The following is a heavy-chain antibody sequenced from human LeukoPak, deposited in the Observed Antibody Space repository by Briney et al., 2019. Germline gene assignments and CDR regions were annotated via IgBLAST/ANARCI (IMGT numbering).Heavy chain of an antibody. CDR1: GFTFSSYW. CDR2: IKQDGSEK. D-gene: IGHD2-15*01. V-gene: IGHV3-7*01. J-gene: IGHJ5*02. Sequence: PGGSLRLSCAASGFTFSSYWMSWVRQAPGKGLEWVANIKQDGSEKYYVDSVKGRFTISRDNAKNSLYLQMSSLRAEDTAVYYCARSGKRYCSGGSCYGWFDPWGQGTLVTVSS. CDR3: ARSGKRYCSGGSCYGWFDP.